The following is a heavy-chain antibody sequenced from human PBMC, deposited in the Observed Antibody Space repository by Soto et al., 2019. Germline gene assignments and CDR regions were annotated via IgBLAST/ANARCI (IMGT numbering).Heavy chain of an antibody. D-gene: IGHD3-10*01. J-gene: IGHJ6*03. CDR2: IYPGDSDT. CDR1: GYSFTSYW. CDR3: ARTIRTDGSVSYPYYYYYYYMDV. V-gene: IGHV5-51*01. Sequence: GESLKISCKGSGYSFTSYWIGWVRQMPGKGLEWMGIIYPGDSDTRYSPSFQGQVTISADKSISTAYLQWSSLKASDTAMYYCARTIRTDGSVSYPYYYYYYYMDVWGKGTTVTVSS.